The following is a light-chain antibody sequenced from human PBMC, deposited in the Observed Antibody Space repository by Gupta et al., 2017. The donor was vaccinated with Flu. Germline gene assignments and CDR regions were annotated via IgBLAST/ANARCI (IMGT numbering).Light chain of an antibody. V-gene: IGKV1-39*01. Sequence: DIQMTQSPSSLSASIGDRVTITCRASQTISNYLNWYQQKPGKAPKLLIYAASSLQSGVPSRFSGSGYGTDFTLTISSLQPEDFAPYYCQQIDNAPGVTFGHGTKVDVK. CDR3: QQIDNAPGVT. J-gene: IGKJ3*01. CDR2: AAS. CDR1: QTISNY.